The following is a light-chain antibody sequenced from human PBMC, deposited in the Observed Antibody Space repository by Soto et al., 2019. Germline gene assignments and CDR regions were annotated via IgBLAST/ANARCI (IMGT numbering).Light chain of an antibody. CDR1: SSNIGPTYD. CDR2: ANT. J-gene: IGLJ1*01. V-gene: IGLV1-40*01. Sequence: QSVLTQPPSVSGAPGPRVTISCTGSSSNIGPTYDVHWYQQLPGTAPKLLIYANTNRPSGVPDRFSGSKSGTSASLAITGLQAEDEADYFCQSYDSSLSGYVFGTGTKVTVL. CDR3: QSYDSSLSGYV.